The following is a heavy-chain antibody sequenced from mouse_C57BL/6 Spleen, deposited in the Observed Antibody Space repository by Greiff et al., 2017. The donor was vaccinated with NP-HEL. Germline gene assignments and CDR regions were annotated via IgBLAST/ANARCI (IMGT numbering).Heavy chain of an antibody. V-gene: IGHV3-6*01. Sequence: DVKLQESGPGLVKPSQSLSLTCSVTGYSITSGYYWNWIRQFPGNKLEWMGYISYDGSNNYNPSLKNRISITRDTSKNQFFLKLNSVTTEDTATYYCARSEAYYYAMDYWGQGTSVTVSS. CDR2: ISYDGSN. D-gene: IGHD6-1*01. CDR3: ARSEAYYYAMDY. J-gene: IGHJ4*01. CDR1: GYSITSGYY.